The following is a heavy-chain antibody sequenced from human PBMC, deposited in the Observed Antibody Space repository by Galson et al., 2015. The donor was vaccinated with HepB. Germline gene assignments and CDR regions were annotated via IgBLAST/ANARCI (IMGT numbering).Heavy chain of an antibody. CDR3: ARGSESHTTVVRPFDY. D-gene: IGHD3-10*01. J-gene: IGHJ4*02. CDR1: SA. CDR2: IIPVFGTA. Sequence: SALNLVRQAPGQGLEWMGGIIPVFGTANYAQKFQGRVTMTADESTSTVYMELNRLRSEDTAVYYCARGSESHTTVVRPFDYWGQGTLVTVSS. V-gene: IGHV1-69*01.